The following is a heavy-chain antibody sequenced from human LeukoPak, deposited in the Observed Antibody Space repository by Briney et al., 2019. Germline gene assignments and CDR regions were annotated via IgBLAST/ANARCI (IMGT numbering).Heavy chain of an antibody. CDR1: GFTFSSYA. CDR2: ISGSGGST. V-gene: IGHV3-23*01. Sequence: GGSLRLSCAASGFTFSSYAMSWVRQAPGKGLEWVSAISGSGGSTYYADSVKGRFTISRDNSKNTLYLQMNSLRAEDTAVYYCAKGGGHCSSTSCYIKPYDYWGQGTLVTVSS. D-gene: IGHD2-2*02. J-gene: IGHJ4*02. CDR3: AKGGGHCSSTSCYIKPYDY.